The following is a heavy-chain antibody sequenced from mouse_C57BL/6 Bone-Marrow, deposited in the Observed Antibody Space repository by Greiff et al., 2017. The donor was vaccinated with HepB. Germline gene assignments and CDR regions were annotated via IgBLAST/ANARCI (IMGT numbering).Heavy chain of an antibody. CDR2: ISDGGSYT. Sequence: EVKLVESGGGLVKPGGSLKLSCAASGFTFSSYAMSWVRQTPEKRLEWVATISDGGSYTYYPDNVKGRFTISRDNAKNNLYLQMRHLKSEDTAMYYCARDSRWLPYYFDYWGQGTTLTVSS. J-gene: IGHJ2*01. CDR3: ARDSRWLPYYFDY. V-gene: IGHV5-4*01. CDR1: GFTFSSYA. D-gene: IGHD2-3*01.